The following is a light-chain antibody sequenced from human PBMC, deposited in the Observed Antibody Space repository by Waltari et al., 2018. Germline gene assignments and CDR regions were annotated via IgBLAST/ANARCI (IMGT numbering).Light chain of an antibody. CDR3: QQSYGIPWK. J-gene: IGKJ1*01. V-gene: IGKV1-39*01. CDR2: CAT. Sequence: DIQMTQSPSSLSASVGDRVTIPWRASRSISGYLNWYQQKSGKPPDLPIFCATTLHSGVPSRFSGSGSGTDFTLTISSLQPDDFATYYCQQSYGIPWKFGEGTKVEIK. CDR1: RSISGY.